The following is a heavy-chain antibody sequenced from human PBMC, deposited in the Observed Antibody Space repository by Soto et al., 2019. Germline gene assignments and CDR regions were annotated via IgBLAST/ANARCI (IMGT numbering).Heavy chain of an antibody. Sequence: QVQLVESGGGVVQPGRSLRLSCAASGLTFSNYGMHWVRQAPGKGLEWVAVTWSDGSNKYYADPVKGRFTISRDNXXNTLYLQMNSLRADDTAVYYCAIGGFTFDTWGQGTLVTVSS. J-gene: IGHJ4*02. CDR3: AIGGFTFDT. V-gene: IGHV3-33*01. D-gene: IGHD3-10*01. CDR2: TWSDGSNK. CDR1: GLTFSNYG.